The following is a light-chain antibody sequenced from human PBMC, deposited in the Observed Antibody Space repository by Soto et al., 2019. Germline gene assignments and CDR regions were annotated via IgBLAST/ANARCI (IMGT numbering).Light chain of an antibody. Sequence: DIQMTQSPSSLSASVGDRVTITCRASQSISNYLNWYQQKPGKAPNLLIYGASSLQSGVPSRFSGSGSETDFTLTIHNQQPEDFATYYCQQSFTAVFTFGPGTKVDIK. CDR2: GAS. J-gene: IGKJ3*01. CDR1: QSISNY. V-gene: IGKV1-39*01. CDR3: QQSFTAVFT.